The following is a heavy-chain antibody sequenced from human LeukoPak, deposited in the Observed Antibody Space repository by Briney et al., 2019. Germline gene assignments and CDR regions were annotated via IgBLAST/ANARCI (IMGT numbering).Heavy chain of an antibody. J-gene: IGHJ4*02. CDR1: GGSFSSYF. CDR3: ARDSDSGFQ. D-gene: IGHD3-16*01. V-gene: IGHV4-34*01. CDR2: IDNRGST. Sequence: SETLSLTCTVSGGSFSSYFWHWIRQPPGEGLDWIGEIDNRGSTQYKPSLRSRGIISIDTSGNHFSLKLTSVTAADTAVYFCARDSDSGFQWGQGMLVTVSS.